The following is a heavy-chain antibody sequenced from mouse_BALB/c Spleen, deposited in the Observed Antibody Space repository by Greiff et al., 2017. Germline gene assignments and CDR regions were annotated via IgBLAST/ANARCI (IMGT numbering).Heavy chain of an antibody. Sequence: EVHLVESGGGLVKPGGSLKLSCAASGFTFSDYYMYWVRQTPEKRLEWVATISDGGSYTYYPDSVKGRFTISRDNAKNNLYLQMSSLKSEDTAMYYCARGVRRQGPLAYWGQGTLVTVSA. D-gene: IGHD2-14*01. CDR3: ARGVRRQGPLAY. CDR1: GFTFSDYY. J-gene: IGHJ3*01. CDR2: ISDGGSYT. V-gene: IGHV5-4*02.